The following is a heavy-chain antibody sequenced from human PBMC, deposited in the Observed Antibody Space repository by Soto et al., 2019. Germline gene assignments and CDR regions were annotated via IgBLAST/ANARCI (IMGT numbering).Heavy chain of an antibody. J-gene: IGHJ4*02. V-gene: IGHV3-74*01. CDR1: GFTFNYYW. CDR3: ARGGDPDY. D-gene: IGHD2-21*02. CDR2: LQTDGSHP. Sequence: EVPLVESGGGLVQPGGSLRLSCVASGFTFNYYWMHWVRQAPGKGLMWVSRLQTDGSHPDYADSVKGRFTISRDNAKNALYLQMNNLRAEDTAVYYCARGGDPDYWGQGTLVTVSS.